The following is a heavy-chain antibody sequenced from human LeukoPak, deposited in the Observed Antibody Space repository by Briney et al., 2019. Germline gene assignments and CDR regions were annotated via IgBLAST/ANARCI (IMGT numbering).Heavy chain of an antibody. CDR3: ARELWFVNAPGSWLDP. CDR1: GDSISSGDYS. V-gene: IGHV4-30-2*01. Sequence: SETLSLTCTVSGDSISSGDYSWGWIRQPSGKGLEWIGYIFHTGNSYYNPSLRSRVTISVDRSRNQFSLRLTSVTAADTAVYYCARELWFVNAPGSWLDPWGPGTLVAVSS. D-gene: IGHD3-10*01. J-gene: IGHJ5*02. CDR2: IFHTGNS.